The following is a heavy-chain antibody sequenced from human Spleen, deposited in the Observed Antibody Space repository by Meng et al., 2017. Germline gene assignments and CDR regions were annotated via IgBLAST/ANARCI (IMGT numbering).Heavy chain of an antibody. Sequence: GESLKISCTVFGFPFSNSAMTWVRQVPGKGLEWVSGIRISGDKTYYADSVKGRFTISRDNSKNTVYLHMDVLRVEDTALYYCAKEEVPNDYWGQGTLVTVSS. D-gene: IGHD3-10*01. CDR3: AKEEVPNDY. J-gene: IGHJ4*02. CDR2: IRISGDKT. V-gene: IGHV3-23*01. CDR1: GFPFSNSA.